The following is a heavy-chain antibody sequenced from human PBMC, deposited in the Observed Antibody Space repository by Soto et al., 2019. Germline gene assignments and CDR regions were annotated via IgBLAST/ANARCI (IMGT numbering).Heavy chain of an antibody. CDR1: GFTFNIYW. V-gene: IGHV3-74*01. J-gene: IGHJ4*02. D-gene: IGHD1-1*01. CDR2: IDNDGSAT. Sequence: EVQLVESGGGLVQPGRSLRLSCVASGFTFNIYWMHWVRQAPGKGLEWVSRIDNDGSATTYADSVKGRFTISRDNAKNTLFLQMNTLRVDDTAVYYCARDNWNSYWGQGTLVTVSS. CDR3: ARDNWNSY.